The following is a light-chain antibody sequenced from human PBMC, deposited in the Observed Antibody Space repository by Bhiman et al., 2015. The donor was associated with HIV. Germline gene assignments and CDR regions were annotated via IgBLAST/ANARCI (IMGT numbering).Light chain of an antibody. CDR2: DVS. CDR3: SSLTSSLSYV. Sequence: QSVLTQPPSVSAAPGQRVTISCSGGSSNIGNNHVSWYQHPGKAPKLMIYDVSKRPSGVPDRFSGSKSGNTASLTISGLQAEDEADYYCSSLTSSLSYVFGIGTNVTVL. V-gene: IGLV2-18*02. J-gene: IGLJ1*01. CDR1: SSNIGNNH.